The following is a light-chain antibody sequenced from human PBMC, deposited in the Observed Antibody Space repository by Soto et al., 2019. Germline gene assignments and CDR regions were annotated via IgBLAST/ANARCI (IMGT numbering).Light chain of an antibody. J-gene: IGKJ2*01. CDR2: GTS. V-gene: IGKV3-20*01. CDR1: QSLTSRH. Sequence: EIVLTQSPGTLSLSPGERATLSCTASQSLTSRHSAWYQKKGGQAPRLLIYGTSNMPTGIPDRFSGSGSGTDFTLTIRKLEPEDFEVYYCQQYDDSTWYTFGQGTKQEIK. CDR3: QQYDDSTWYT.